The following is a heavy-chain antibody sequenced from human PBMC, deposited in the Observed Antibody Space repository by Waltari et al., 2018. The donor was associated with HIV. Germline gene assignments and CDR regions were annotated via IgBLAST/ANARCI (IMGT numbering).Heavy chain of an antibody. J-gene: IGHJ4*02. Sequence: QVQLQESGPGLVKPSETLSLTCTVSGGSISGYYRSWIRQPGGKGLEWIGRMSTSGSTNYNASLESRVTMSVDTSKNQFSLKLSSVTAADTAVYYCARENDTSWRALGHWGQGTLVTVSS. D-gene: IGHD3-16*01. CDR1: GGSISGYY. V-gene: IGHV4-4*07. CDR2: MSTSGST. CDR3: ARENDTSWRALGH.